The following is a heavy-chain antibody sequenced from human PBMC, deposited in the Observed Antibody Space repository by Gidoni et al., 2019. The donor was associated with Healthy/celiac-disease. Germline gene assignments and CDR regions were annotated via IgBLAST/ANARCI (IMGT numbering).Heavy chain of an antibody. Sequence: EVQLVESVGGLVKPGRSLRLSCTASGFTFGYYAMSCFRQAPGKGLEWVGVSRSKAYGGTTEYAASVKGRFTISRDDSKSIAYLQMNSLKTEDTAVYYCTRAIVVVPAAMEDIWGQGTMVTVSS. CDR2: SRSKAYGGTT. CDR1: GFTFGYYA. J-gene: IGHJ3*02. CDR3: TRAIVVVPAAMEDI. V-gene: IGHV3-49*05. D-gene: IGHD2-2*01.